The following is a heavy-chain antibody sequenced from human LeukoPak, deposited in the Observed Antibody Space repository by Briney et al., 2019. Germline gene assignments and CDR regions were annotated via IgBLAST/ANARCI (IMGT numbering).Heavy chain of an antibody. CDR2: IIPIFGTA. CDR3: ASESVPAASIFDY. J-gene: IGHJ4*02. D-gene: IGHD2-2*01. Sequence: ASVKVSCKASGGTFSSYAISWVRQAPGQGLEWMGGIIPIFGTANYAQKFQGRVTITADESTSTAYMELSSLRSEDTAVYYCASESVPAASIFDYWGQGTLSPSPQ. V-gene: IGHV1-69*13. CDR1: GGTFSSYA.